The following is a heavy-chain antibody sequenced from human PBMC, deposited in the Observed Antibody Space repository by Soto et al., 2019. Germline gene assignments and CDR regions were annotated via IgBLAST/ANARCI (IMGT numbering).Heavy chain of an antibody. J-gene: IGHJ4*02. CDR1: GFTFSSYS. CDR3: ARDAGYDDSTYFDY. CDR2: ISSSSSYI. V-gene: IGHV3-21*01. Sequence: PGGSLRLSCAASGFTFSSYSMNWVRQAPGKGLEWVSSISSSSSYIYYADSVKGRFTISRDNAKNSLYLQMNSLRAEDTAVYYCARDAGYDDSTYFDYWGQGTLVTVSS. D-gene: IGHD3-22*01.